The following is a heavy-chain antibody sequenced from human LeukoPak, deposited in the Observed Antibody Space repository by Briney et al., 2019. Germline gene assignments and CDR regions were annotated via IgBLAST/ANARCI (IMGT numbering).Heavy chain of an antibody. D-gene: IGHD5-12*01. J-gene: IGHJ4*02. CDR2: ISAYNGNT. Sequence: ASVKVSCKASGYTITSYGISWVRQAPGQGLEWMGWISAYNGNTNYAQKLQGRVTMTTDTSTSTAYMELRSLRSDDTAVYYCARDGPPDGSGYDWDYWGQGTLVTVSS. CDR1: GYTITSYG. CDR3: ARDGPPDGSGYDWDY. V-gene: IGHV1-18*01.